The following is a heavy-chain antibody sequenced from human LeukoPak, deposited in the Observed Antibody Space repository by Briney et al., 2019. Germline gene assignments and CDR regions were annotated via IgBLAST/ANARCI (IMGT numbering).Heavy chain of an antibody. J-gene: IGHJ4*02. CDR2: IIPIFGTA. CDR1: GGTFSSYA. V-gene: IGHV1-69*05. Sequence: SVKVSCKASGGTFSSYAISWVRQAPGQGLEWMGGIIPIFGTANYAQKFQGRVTITTDESTSTAYMELSSLRSEDTAVYYCARGPYYCSSTSCYASNDYWGQGTLVTVSS. D-gene: IGHD2-2*01. CDR3: ARGPYYCSSTSCYASNDY.